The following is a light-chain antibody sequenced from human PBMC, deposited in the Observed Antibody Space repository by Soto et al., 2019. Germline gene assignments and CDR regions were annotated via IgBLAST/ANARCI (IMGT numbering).Light chain of an antibody. CDR3: QQYRTNSA. Sequence: DIQRTQSPSTPSASVEDRVTINCRASQSSNSWLAGYQQKSGTAPKLLLYKSLSLESGVPSRFNGSGSETEFTLTISSLQPDDFASYYCQQYRTNSAFGQGTKVEIK. CDR1: QSSNSW. V-gene: IGKV1-5*03. CDR2: KSL. J-gene: IGKJ1*01.